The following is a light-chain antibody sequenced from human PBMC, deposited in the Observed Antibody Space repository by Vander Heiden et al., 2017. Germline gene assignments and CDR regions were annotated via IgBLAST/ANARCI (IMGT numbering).Light chain of an antibody. CDR1: QSVSSSY. CDR2: GAS. V-gene: IGKV3-20*01. J-gene: IGKJ1*01. Sequence: EIVLTQSPGTLCLSPGERATLSCRASQSVSSSYLAWYQQKPGQAPRLLIYGASSRATGIPDRFSGSGSGTDFTLTISRLEPEDFAVYYCQQYCSSPWTFGQGTKVEIK. CDR3: QQYCSSPWT.